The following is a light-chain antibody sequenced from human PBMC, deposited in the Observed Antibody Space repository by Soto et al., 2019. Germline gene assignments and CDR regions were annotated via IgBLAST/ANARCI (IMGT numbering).Light chain of an antibody. CDR1: SSDVGGYNY. J-gene: IGLJ2*01. CDR3: SSYTSSSTLV. V-gene: IGLV2-14*01. CDR2: DVS. Sequence: QSALTQPASVSGSPGQSITISCTGTSSDVGGYNYVSWYQQHPGKDPKLMIYDVSNRPSGVSTRFSGSKSGNTASLTISGLQAEDEADYYCSSYTSSSTLVFGGGTKLTVL.